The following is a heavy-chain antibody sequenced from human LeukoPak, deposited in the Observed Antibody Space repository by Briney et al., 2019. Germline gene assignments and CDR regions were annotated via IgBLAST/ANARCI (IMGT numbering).Heavy chain of an antibody. CDR2: IYYSGST. CDR1: GGSISSSSYY. J-gene: IGHJ3*02. V-gene: IGHV4-39*07. CDR3: AALRGEYQLTLEDAFDI. D-gene: IGHD2-2*01. Sequence: SETLSLTCTVSGGSISSSSYYWGWSRQPPGKGLEWIGSIYYSGSTYYNPSLKSRVTISVDTSKNQFSLKLSSVTAADTAVYYSAALRGEYQLTLEDAFDIRGQGTMVTVSS.